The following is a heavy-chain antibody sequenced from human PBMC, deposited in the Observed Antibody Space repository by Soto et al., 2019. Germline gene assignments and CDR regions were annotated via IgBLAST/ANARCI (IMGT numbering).Heavy chain of an antibody. V-gene: IGHV3-33*01. CDR3: ARDSTGSFDP. D-gene: IGHD6-13*01. Sequence: LXLXCAASGFTFSSXGMHWVRQAPGKWLEWVAVIWYDGSNKYYADSVKGRFTISRDNSKNTLYLKMNSLRAEDTAVYYCARDSTGSFDPWGQGALGTVS. CDR1: GFTFSSXG. J-gene: IGHJ5*02. CDR2: IWYDGSNK.